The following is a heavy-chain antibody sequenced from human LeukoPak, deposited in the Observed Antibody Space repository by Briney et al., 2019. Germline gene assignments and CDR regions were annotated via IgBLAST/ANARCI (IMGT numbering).Heavy chain of an antibody. V-gene: IGHV3-33*01. CDR2: IWYDGSNK. J-gene: IGHJ4*02. CDR3: ARGRKTYYDFWSGYFDFDY. Sequence: PGRSLRLSCAASGFTFSSYGMHWVRQAPGKGLEWVAVIWYDGSNKYYADSVKGRFTISRDNSKNTLYLQMNSLRAEDTAVYYCARGRKTYYDFWSGYFDFDYWGQGTLVTVSS. CDR1: GFTFSSYG. D-gene: IGHD3-3*01.